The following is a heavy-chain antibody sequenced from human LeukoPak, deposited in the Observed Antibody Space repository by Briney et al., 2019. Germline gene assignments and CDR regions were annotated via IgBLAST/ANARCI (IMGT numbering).Heavy chain of an antibody. V-gene: IGHV4-39*07. J-gene: IGHJ4*02. CDR1: GGSISSSGYF. CDR3: ARAIRGYSYGYNFDY. CDR2: INHSGST. Sequence: PSETLSLTCTVSGGSISSSGYFWGWIRQPPGKGLEWIGEINHSGSTNYNPSLKSRVTISVDTSKNQFSLNLSSVTAADTAVYYCARAIRGYSYGYNFDYWGQGTLVTVSS. D-gene: IGHD5-18*01.